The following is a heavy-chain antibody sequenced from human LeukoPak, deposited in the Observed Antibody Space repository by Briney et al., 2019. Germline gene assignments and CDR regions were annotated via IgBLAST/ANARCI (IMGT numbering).Heavy chain of an antibody. CDR1: GGSISSGGYY. CDR2: IYYSGST. V-gene: IGHV4-31*03. D-gene: IGHD3-10*01. Sequence: PSETLSLTCTVSGGSISSGGYYWSWIRQHPGKGLEWIVYIYYSGSTYYNPSLKSRVTISVDTSKNQFSLKLSSVTAADTAVYYCARVENYGSGSSEYWFDPWGQGTLVTASS. J-gene: IGHJ5*02. CDR3: ARVENYGSGSSEYWFDP.